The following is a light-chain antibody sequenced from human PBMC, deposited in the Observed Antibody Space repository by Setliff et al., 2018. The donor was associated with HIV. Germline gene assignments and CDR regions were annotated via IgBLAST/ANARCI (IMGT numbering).Light chain of an antibody. CDR3: CSNTGSNTFV. Sequence: QSALAQPASVSGSPGQSITISCTGTSNDVGRYDLVSWYQQHPARAPKLIIDQATRRPSGVSNRFSGSKSGNVASLTISGLQAEDEADYYCCSNTGSNTFVFGTGTKSPS. V-gene: IGLV2-23*01. CDR1: SNDVGRYDL. J-gene: IGLJ1*01. CDR2: QAT.